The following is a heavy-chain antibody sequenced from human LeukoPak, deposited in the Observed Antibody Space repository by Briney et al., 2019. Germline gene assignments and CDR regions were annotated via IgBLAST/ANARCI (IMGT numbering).Heavy chain of an antibody. CDR2: IGGGGDST. D-gene: IGHD3-16*02. CDR1: GFIFSSFD. CDR3: AKVGLHYDYVWAGYRPAYYFDY. J-gene: IGHJ4*02. Sequence: GGSLRLSCAASGFIFSSFDMSWVRQAPGKGLEWASSIGGGGDSTYYADSVKGRFTISRDNSKNTLYLQMDSLRAEDTAVYYCAKVGLHYDYVWAGYRPAYYFDYWSQGTLVTVSS. V-gene: IGHV3-23*01.